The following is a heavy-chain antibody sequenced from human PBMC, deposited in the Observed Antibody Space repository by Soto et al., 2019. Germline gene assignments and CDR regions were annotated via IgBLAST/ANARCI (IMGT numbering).Heavy chain of an antibody. CDR3: AAGGGLPRYS. V-gene: IGHV4-30-2*01. Sequence: QLQLQESGSGLVKPSQTLSLTCAVSGGSISSGGYSWSWIRQPPGKGLEWIGYIYHSGSTYYNPSLTSRVTTSADRPKNEFALRLSSVTAADAAVYYCAAGGGLPRYSWGQGTLVTVSS. J-gene: IGHJ4*02. CDR2: IYHSGST. CDR1: GGSISSGGYS. D-gene: IGHD5-12*01.